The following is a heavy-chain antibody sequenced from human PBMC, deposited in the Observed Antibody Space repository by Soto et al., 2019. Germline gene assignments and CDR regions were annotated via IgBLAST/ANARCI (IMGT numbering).Heavy chain of an antibody. J-gene: IGHJ6*03. V-gene: IGHV6-1*01. CDR1: GDSVSSNSAA. CDR2: TYYRSKWYN. Sequence: SQTLSLTFAISGDSVSSNSAAWNWIRPSPSRGLEWLGRTYYRSKWYNDYAVSVKSRITINPDTSKNQFSLQLNSVTPEDTAVYYCARGIVVVPASNYMDVWGKGTTVTVSS. D-gene: IGHD2-2*01. CDR3: ARGIVVVPASNYMDV.